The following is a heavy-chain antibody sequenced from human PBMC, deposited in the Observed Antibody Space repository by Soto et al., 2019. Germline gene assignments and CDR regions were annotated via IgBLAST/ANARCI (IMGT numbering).Heavy chain of an antibody. J-gene: IGHJ6*02. Sequence: GGSLRLSCAASGFTVSSFAVNWVRQAPGKGLEWVSLISGSGGSTYYADFVKGRFTISRDNSKNTLYLQMNNLRAEDTAVYYCAKGTAVVIYYYYAMNVWGQGTTVTVSS. D-gene: IGHD5-18*01. V-gene: IGHV3-23*01. CDR3: AKGTAVVIYYYYAMNV. CDR2: ISGSGGST. CDR1: GFTVSSFA.